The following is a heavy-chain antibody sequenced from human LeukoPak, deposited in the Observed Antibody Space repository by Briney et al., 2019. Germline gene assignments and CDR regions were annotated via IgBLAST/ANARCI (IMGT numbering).Heavy chain of an antibody. CDR1: GLTFDDYD. Sequence: GGSLRLSCAASGLTFDDYDMHWVRQAPGKGLEWVSGISWNSGSINYADSVKGRFTISRDNAKKSLYLQMNSLRAEDTALYYCAKASTYSSGWYLDYWGQGTLVTVSS. CDR3: AKASTYSSGWYLDY. J-gene: IGHJ4*02. CDR2: ISWNSGSI. D-gene: IGHD6-19*01. V-gene: IGHV3-9*01.